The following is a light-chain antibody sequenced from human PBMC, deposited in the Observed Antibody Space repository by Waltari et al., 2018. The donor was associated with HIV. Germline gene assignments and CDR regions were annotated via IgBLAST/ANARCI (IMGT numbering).Light chain of an antibody. CDR1: QSVSSTY. J-gene: IGKJ3*01. V-gene: IGKV3-20*01. CDR2: GAS. CDR3: QQYGSSPLT. Sequence: EIVLTQSPGTLSLSPGEGATLSCRASQSVSSTYLAWYQQKPGQAPRLLIYGASSRAIGIPDRFSGSGSGTDFTLTISRLEPEDFAVYYCQQYGSSPLTFGPGTKVDIK.